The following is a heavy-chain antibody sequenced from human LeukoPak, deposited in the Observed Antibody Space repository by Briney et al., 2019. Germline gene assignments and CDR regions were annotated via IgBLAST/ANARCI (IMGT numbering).Heavy chain of an antibody. J-gene: IGHJ6*03. D-gene: IGHD3-10*01. CDR1: GSPISRYY. V-gene: IGHV4-34*01. CDR3: ARGPRSKYYYYYMDV. Sequence: SEPLSLTCTVSGSPISRYYWRWIRQPPGKPLEWIGEIIHRGNTNHNPSLKSRVTISVATSKYQFSLKLCSVTAADTAVYYCARGPRSKYYYYYMDVWGKGTTVTVSS. CDR2: IIHRGNT.